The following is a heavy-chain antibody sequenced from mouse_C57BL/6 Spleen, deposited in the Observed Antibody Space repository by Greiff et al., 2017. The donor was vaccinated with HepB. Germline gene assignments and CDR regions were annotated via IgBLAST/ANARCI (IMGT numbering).Heavy chain of an antibody. CDR1: GFTFSSYA. CDR3: ARANWDCFDY. D-gene: IGHD4-1*01. Sequence: EVKLMESGGGLVKPGGSLKLSCAASGFTFSSYAMSWVRQTPEKRLEWVATISDGGSYTYYPDNVKGRFTISRDNAKNNLYLQMSHLKSEDTAMYYCARANWDCFDYWGQGTTLTVSS. V-gene: IGHV5-4*03. J-gene: IGHJ2*01. CDR2: ISDGGSYT.